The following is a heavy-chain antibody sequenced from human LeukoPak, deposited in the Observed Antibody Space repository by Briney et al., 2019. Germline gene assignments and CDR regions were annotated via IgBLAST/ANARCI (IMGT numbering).Heavy chain of an antibody. J-gene: IGHJ3*02. Sequence: SGGSLRLSCAASGFTFSSYEMNRVRQAPGKGLEWVSFISISGSTIYYADSVKGRFTISRDDAKNSLYLQMNSLRAEDTAVYYCARTVAGLPLDAFDIWGQGTMVTVSS. CDR3: ARTVAGLPLDAFDI. CDR2: ISISGSTI. V-gene: IGHV3-48*03. D-gene: IGHD6-19*01. CDR1: GFTFSSYE.